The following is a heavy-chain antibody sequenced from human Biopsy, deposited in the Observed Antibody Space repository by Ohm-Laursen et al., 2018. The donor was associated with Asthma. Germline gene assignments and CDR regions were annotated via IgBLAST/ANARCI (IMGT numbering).Heavy chain of an antibody. D-gene: IGHD3-22*01. Sequence: SQTLSLTCTVSGDSITSGGCCWNWIRQHPGKGLEWIGYIHHSGTSYFNPSLKSRVSFSRDTSKNQFSLRLSSVTAADTAMYYCARIPRRSGFYFVDYWGQGTLVTVSS. J-gene: IGHJ4*02. CDR3: ARIPRRSGFYFVDY. CDR2: IHHSGTS. V-gene: IGHV4-31*03. CDR1: GDSITSGGCC.